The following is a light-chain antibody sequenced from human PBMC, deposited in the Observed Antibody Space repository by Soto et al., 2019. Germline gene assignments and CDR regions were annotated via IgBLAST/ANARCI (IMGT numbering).Light chain of an antibody. Sequence: QSVLTQPASGSGSPGQSITISGTGTNSDVGGYNYVSWYQQHPGKAPELMIYEVSHRPSGVSNRFSGSKSDNTASLTISGLQAEDEADYYCRSYTSISTIYVLGTGTKVTVL. V-gene: IGLV2-14*01. J-gene: IGLJ1*01. CDR2: EVS. CDR1: NSDVGGYNY. CDR3: RSYTSISTIYV.